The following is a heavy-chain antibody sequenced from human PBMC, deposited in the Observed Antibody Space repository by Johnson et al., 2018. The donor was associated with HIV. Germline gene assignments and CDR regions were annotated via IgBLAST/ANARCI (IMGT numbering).Heavy chain of an antibody. Sequence: VQLVESGGGLVQPGGSLRLSCEASGFTFISYWMHWVRQAPGKGLMWVSRINFDGTSTTYAASVKGRFSVSRDNVKDTLYLQMNNLRAEDTAVYYCARGIAVAGTWDDAFDIWGQGTMVTVSS. D-gene: IGHD6-19*01. V-gene: IGHV3-74*01. CDR2: INFDGTST. CDR1: GFTFISYW. J-gene: IGHJ3*02. CDR3: ARGIAVAGTWDDAFDI.